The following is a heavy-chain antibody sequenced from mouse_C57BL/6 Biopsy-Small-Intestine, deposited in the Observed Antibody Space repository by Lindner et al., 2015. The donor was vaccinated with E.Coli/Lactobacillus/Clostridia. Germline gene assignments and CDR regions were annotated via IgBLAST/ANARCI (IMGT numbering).Heavy chain of an antibody. D-gene: IGHD1-1*01. CDR3: APKGGIYYYGSSAGYFDV. CDR1: GFNIKDDY. CDR2: IDPENGDT. J-gene: IGHJ1*03. Sequence: VQLQESGAELVRPGASVKLSCTASGFNIKDDYMHWVKQRPEQGLEWIGWIDPENGDTEYASKFQGKATITADTSSNTAYLQLSSLTSEDTAVYFCAPKGGIYYYGSSAGYFDVWGTGTTVTVSS. V-gene: IGHV14-4*01.